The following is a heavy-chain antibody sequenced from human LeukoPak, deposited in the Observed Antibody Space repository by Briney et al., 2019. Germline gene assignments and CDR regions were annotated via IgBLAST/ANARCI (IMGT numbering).Heavy chain of an antibody. CDR2: IYYSGST. CDR1: GGSISSYY. V-gene: IGHV4-59*12. CDR3: ARAPYYDSSGYHSAYFEY. Sequence: SETLSLTCTVSGGSISSYYWSWIRQPPGKGLEWIGYIYYSGSTNYNPSLKSRVTISVDTSKNQFSLKLSSVTAADTAVYYCARAPYYDSSGYHSAYFEYWGQGTLVTVSS. J-gene: IGHJ4*02. D-gene: IGHD3-22*01.